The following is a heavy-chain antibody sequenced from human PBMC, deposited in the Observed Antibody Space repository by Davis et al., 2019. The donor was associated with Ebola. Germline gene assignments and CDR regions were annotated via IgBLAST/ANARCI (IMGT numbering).Heavy chain of an antibody. CDR1: GFTFSRYA. J-gene: IGHJ6*02. CDR3: ARAGMGATEDYYYYYGMDV. D-gene: IGHD1-26*01. Sequence: GESLKIPCAASGFTFSRYAMHWVRQAPGKGLEWVAVISYDGSNKYYADSVKGRFTISRDNSKNTLYLQMNSLRAEDTAVYYCARAGMGATEDYYYYYGMDVWGQGTTVTVSS. CDR2: ISYDGSNK. V-gene: IGHV3-30-3*01.